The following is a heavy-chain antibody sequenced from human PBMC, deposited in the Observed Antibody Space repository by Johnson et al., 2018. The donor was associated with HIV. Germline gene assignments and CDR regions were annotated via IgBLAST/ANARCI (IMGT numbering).Heavy chain of an antibody. CDR2: ISYDGSNK. CDR3: ARDLTNWGVGDAFDI. J-gene: IGHJ3*02. V-gene: IGHV3-30*04. D-gene: IGHD7-27*01. CDR1: GFTFRNYA. Sequence: QVQLVESGGGLIQPGGSLRLSCAASGFTFRNYAMYWVRQAPGKGLEWVAVISYDGSNKYYADSVKGRFTISRDNSKNTLYLQMNSLRAEDTAVYYCARDLTNWGVGDAFDIWGQGTMVTVSS.